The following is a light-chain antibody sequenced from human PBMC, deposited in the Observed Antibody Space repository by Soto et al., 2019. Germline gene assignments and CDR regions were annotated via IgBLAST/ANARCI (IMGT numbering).Light chain of an antibody. CDR1: QGISCW. CDR2: TAS. Sequence: DFQMTQSPSSVSASVGDRVTITCRASQGISCWLAWYQHNPGKAPKLLIYTASSLQSGLPSRFIRSRSGTDYSLTTSFLQLKDFATYYCPHANSSPITVSLGTGLVSK. J-gene: IGKJ5*01. V-gene: IGKV1-12*01. CDR3: PHANSSPIT.